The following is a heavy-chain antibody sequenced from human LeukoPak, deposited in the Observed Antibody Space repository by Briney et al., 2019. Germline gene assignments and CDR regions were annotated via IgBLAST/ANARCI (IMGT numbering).Heavy chain of an antibody. CDR1: GFIFSTYG. V-gene: IGHV3-30*02. J-gene: IGHJ4*02. D-gene: IGHD2-2*01. CDR3: AEDQQLQPFHY. Sequence: PGGSLRLSCAASGFIFSTYGMHWVRQAPGKGLEWVAFIQFDGSDKHYADSVKGRFTISRDNSKNTLYLQMNSLRPEDTSVYYCAEDQQLQPFHYWGQGTLDTVSS. CDR2: IQFDGSDK.